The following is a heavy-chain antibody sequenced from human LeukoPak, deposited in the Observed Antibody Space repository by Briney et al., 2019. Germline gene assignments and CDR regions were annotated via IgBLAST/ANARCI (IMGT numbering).Heavy chain of an antibody. Sequence: SETLPLTCAVYGGSFSGYYWSWIRQPPGKGLEWIGEINHSGSTNYNPSLKSRVTISVDTSKNQFSLKLSSVTAADTAVYYCARGVRTYYYGSGSYCRFDYWGQGTLVTVSS. J-gene: IGHJ4*02. CDR2: INHSGST. D-gene: IGHD3-10*01. V-gene: IGHV4-34*01. CDR3: ARGVRTYYYGSGSYCRFDY. CDR1: GGSFSGYY.